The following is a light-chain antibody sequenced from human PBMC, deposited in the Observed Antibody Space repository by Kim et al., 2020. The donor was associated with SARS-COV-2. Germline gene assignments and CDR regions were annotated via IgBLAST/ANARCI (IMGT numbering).Light chain of an antibody. V-gene: IGKV2-28*01. CDR2: LGS. CDR3: MQSLLTPHT. J-gene: IGKJ2*01. Sequence: DIVMTQSPLSLPVTPGEPASISCRSSQSLLHSNGYKYLDWYLQKPGQSPQLLIYLGSNRASGVPDRFSGSGSGTDFTLKISRVEAEDVGIYYCMQSLLTPHTFGQGTKLEI. CDR1: QSLLHSNGYKY.